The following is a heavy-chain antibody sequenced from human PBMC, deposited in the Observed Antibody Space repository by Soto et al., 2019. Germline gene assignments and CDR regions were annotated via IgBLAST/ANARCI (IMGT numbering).Heavy chain of an antibody. CDR3: AKDSGSSWYYYYYYGMDV. D-gene: IGHD6-13*01. Sequence: GGSLRLSCAASGFTFDDYAMHWVRQAPGKGLEWVSGISWNSGSIGYADSVKGRFTISRDNAKNSLYLQMNSLRAEDTALYYCAKDSGSSWYYYYYYGMDVWGQGTTVTVSS. CDR1: GFTFDDYA. V-gene: IGHV3-9*01. CDR2: ISWNSGSI. J-gene: IGHJ6*02.